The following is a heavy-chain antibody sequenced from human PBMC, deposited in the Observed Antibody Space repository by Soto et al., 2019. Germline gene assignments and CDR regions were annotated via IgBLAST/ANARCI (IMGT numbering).Heavy chain of an antibody. D-gene: IGHD3-3*01. J-gene: IGHJ5*02. Sequence: PGGSLRLSCTASGFTFGDYAMSWFRQAPGKGLEWVGFIRSKAYGGTTEYAASVKGRFTISRDDSKSIAYLQMNSLKTEDTAVYYCTRSYGFWSGYTPNWFDPWGQGTLVTVSS. CDR3: TRSYGFWSGYTPNWFDP. CDR2: IRSKAYGGTT. CDR1: GFTFGDYA. V-gene: IGHV3-49*03.